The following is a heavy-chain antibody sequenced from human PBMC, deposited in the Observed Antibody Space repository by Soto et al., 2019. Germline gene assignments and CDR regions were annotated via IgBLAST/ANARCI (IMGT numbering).Heavy chain of an antibody. V-gene: IGHV3-23*01. CDR3: APATTGQNYLYYSL. D-gene: IGHD1-1*01. CDR2: ISAAGGST. J-gene: IGHJ2*01. Sequence: GGSLRLSCAAWGVTCSTSVMSWVRLAPGKWLQWVASISAAGGSTYYADSAKGRFLISRDNSDNTLQLRMNSLRADDTPVYLCAPATTGQNYLYYSLWGRGTLVSVSS. CDR1: GVTCSTSV.